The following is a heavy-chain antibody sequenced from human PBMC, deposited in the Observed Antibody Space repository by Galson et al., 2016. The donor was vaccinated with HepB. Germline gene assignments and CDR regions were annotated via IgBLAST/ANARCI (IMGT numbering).Heavy chain of an antibody. CDR2: IYPGDSDT. J-gene: IGHJ6*02. Sequence: QSGAEVKKPGESLKISCKGSGYSFTSYWIGWVRQMPGKGLEWMGIIYPGDSDTRYSPSFQGQVTISADKSINTAYLQWSSLKASDTAMYYCARRRGILTGYRDYYYGMDVWGQGTTVTVSS. D-gene: IGHD3-9*01. CDR3: ARRRGILTGYRDYYYGMDV. V-gene: IGHV5-51*01. CDR1: GYSFTSYW.